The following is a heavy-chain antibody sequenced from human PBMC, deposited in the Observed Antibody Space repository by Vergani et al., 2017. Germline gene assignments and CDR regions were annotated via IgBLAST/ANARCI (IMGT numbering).Heavy chain of an antibody. CDR3: VKEHPVFDE. CDR1: GFSFTTYA. V-gene: IGHV3-30*02. J-gene: IGHJ4*02. CDR2: IQKDGIDK. Sequence: VQLLESGGDLVQPGGSLRLSCAASGFSFTTYAMSWVRQAPGKGLEWVAFIQKDGIDKFYADSVRGRFTISRDISKNTLYLEMNSLSAADTALYHCVKEHPVFDEWGRGTLVSVS.